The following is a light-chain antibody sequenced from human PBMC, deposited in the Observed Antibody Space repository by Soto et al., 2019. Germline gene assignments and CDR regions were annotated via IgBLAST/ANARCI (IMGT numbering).Light chain of an antibody. V-gene: IGKV2-28*01. CDR1: QSLLQSNGYDY. CDR2: LGS. J-gene: IGKJ1*01. CDR3: MQSLQTPT. Sequence: DIVMTQSPLSLPVTPGEPASISCRSSQSLLQSNGYDYLDWYLQKPGQSPQLLIYLGSNRASGVPDRFSGSGSRTTFTLRISTVETEDVGVYYCMQSLQTPTFGQGTKVEIK.